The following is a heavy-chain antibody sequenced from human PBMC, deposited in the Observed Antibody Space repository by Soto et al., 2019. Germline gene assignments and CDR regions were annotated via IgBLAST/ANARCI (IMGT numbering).Heavy chain of an antibody. Sequence: PSETLSLTCAVSGYSISSGYYWGWIRQPPGKGLEWIGSIYHSGSTYYNPSLKSRVTISVDTSKSQFSLKLSSVTAADTAVYYCARYDDILTGYYYYFDYWGQGTLVTVS. CDR1: GYSISSGYY. CDR3: ARYDDILTGYYYYFDY. CDR2: IYHSGST. J-gene: IGHJ4*02. V-gene: IGHV4-38-2*01. D-gene: IGHD3-9*01.